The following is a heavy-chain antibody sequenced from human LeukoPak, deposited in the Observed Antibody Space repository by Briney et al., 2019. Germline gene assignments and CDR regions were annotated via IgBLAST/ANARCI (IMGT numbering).Heavy chain of an antibody. V-gene: IGHV3-30*04. CDR2: ISYDGSNK. D-gene: IGHD3-10*01. CDR3: ARDSGTTIRRAFDI. CDR1: GFTFSSYA. Sequence: GGSLRLSCAASGFTFSSYAMHWVRQAPGKGLEWVAVISYDGSNKYYADSVKGRFTISRDNAKNSLYLQMNSLRAEDTAVYYCARDSGTTIRRAFDIWGQGTMVTVSS. J-gene: IGHJ3*02.